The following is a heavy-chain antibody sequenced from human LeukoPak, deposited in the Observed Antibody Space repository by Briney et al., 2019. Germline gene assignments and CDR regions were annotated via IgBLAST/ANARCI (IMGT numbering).Heavy chain of an antibody. D-gene: IGHD3-10*02. CDR1: GFTFSSYW. V-gene: IGHV3-7*01. J-gene: IGHJ6*04. CDR2: INQDGSEK. CDR3: AELGITMIGGV. Sequence: GGSLRLSCVASGFTFSSYWMSWVRQAPGKGLEWVANINQDGSEKYDVDSAKGRFTISRDNAKNSLYLQMNSLRAEDTAVYYCAELGITMIGGVWGKGTTVTISS.